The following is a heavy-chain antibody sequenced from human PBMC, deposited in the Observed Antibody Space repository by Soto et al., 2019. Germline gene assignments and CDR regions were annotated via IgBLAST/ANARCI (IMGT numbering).Heavy chain of an antibody. CDR3: TTEGIADERWYYMGMDV. Sequence: GGSLRLSCAASGFTFSSYWMHWVRQAPGEGLVWVSRINSDGSSTRYADSVKGRFTISRDNAKNTLYLHMNSLQTDDTALYYCTTEGIADERWYYMGMDVWGQGTTVTVSS. D-gene: IGHD6-13*01. V-gene: IGHV3-74*01. J-gene: IGHJ6*02. CDR2: INSDGSST. CDR1: GFTFSSYW.